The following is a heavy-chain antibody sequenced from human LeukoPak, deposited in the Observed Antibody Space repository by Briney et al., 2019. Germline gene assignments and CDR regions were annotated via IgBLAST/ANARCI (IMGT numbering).Heavy chain of an antibody. CDR2: INHSGST. CDR3: ARLQLRCSSTSCYYYYYMDV. Sequence: SETLSLTGAVYGGSYSGYYWSWIRQPPGKGLEWIGEINHSGSTNYNPSLKSRVTISVDTSKNQFSLKLSSVTAADTAVYYCARLQLRCSSTSCYYYYYMDVWGKGTTVTVSS. D-gene: IGHD2-2*01. V-gene: IGHV4-34*01. J-gene: IGHJ6*03. CDR1: GGSYSGYY.